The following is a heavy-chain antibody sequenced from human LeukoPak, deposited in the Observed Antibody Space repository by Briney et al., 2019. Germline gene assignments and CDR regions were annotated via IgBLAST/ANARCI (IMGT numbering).Heavy chain of an antibody. CDR3: ARADGYSSWFVH. CDR1: GFTFSSYG. V-gene: IGHV3-33*01. CDR2: IWYDGSNK. D-gene: IGHD5-18*01. Sequence: PGGSLRLSCAASGFTFSSYGMHWVRQAPGKGLEWVAVIWYDGSNKYYADSVKGRFTISRDDSKNTLYLQMNSLRAEDTGVYYCARADGYSSWFVHWGQGTLVTASS. J-gene: IGHJ5*02.